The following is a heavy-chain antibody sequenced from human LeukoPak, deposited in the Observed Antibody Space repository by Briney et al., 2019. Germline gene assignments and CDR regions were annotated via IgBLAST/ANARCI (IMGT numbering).Heavy chain of an antibody. J-gene: IGHJ6*02. D-gene: IGHD4-11*01. CDR3: ARHNQVTVTTSSYTYPMDV. Sequence: SETLSLTCTVSGDSVSDYFWSWIRQPPGKGLEWVAYIRSTGSTNYNPSLKSRLMISLDTSKSQVSLKLSSVTAADTAVYYCARHNQVTVTTSSYTYPMDVWGQGTTVSVSS. CDR1: GDSVSDYF. V-gene: IGHV4-59*08. CDR2: IRSTGST.